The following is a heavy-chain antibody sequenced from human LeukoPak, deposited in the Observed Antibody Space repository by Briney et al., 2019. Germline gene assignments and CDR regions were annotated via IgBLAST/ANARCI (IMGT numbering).Heavy chain of an antibody. V-gene: IGHV3-11*01. J-gene: IGHJ4*02. CDR2: ISSSGSTI. CDR1: GFTFSDYY. D-gene: IGHD3-22*01. CDR3: ARARTYYYETAYFDY. Sequence: PGGSLRLSCAASGFTFSDYYMSWIRQAPGKGLEWVSYISSSGSTIYYADSVKGRFTFSRDNAKYSLYLQMNSLRAEATACYYCARARTYYYETAYFDYWGKGTLVTVSS.